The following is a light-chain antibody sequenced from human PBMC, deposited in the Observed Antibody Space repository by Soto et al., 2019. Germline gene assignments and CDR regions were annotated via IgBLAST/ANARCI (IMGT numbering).Light chain of an antibody. CDR1: QNVSSY. Sequence: EIVLTQSPATLSLSPGERATLSCRASQNVSSYSAWYQQKPGQAPRLLIYDASNRAIGIPARFSGSGSGTDFTLTISSLQPEDFAVYFCQQRSNWPRLTFGGGTKVDIK. CDR3: QQRSNWPRLT. J-gene: IGKJ4*01. V-gene: IGKV3-11*01. CDR2: DAS.